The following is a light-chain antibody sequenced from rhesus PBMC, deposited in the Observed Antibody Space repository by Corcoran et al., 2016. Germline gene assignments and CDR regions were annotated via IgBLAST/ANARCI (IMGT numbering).Light chain of an antibody. V-gene: IGKV2-65*01. CDR1: QSRVHSNGNTY. Sequence: DAVMTQSPLSLSITPGQPASISCRSSQSRVHSNGNTYSRGYQQKPGQPQRRLIDRVSKRDSGVPERFSGRWAWTDFTLKISRVEAEDVGVYYCGQGTNVPFTFGPGTKLDIK. CDR3: GQGTNVPFT. J-gene: IGKJ3*01. CDR2: RVS.